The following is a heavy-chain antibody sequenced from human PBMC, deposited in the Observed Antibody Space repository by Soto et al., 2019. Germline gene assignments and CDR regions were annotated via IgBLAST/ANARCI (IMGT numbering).Heavy chain of an antibody. CDR3: ARIPYYYMDV. V-gene: IGHV3-48*01. J-gene: IGHJ6*03. Sequence: KGLEWVSYISSSSGTIYYADSVKGRFSISRDNAKNSLFLHLSSLRAEDTAVYYCARIPYYYMDVRGKGTTVTVSS. CDR2: ISSSSGTI.